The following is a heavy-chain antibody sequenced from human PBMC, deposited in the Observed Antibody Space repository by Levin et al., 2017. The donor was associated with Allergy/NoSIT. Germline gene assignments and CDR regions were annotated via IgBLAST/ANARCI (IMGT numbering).Heavy chain of an antibody. J-gene: IGHJ5*02. V-gene: IGHV4-39*01. CDR3: ARTRWYGDPNNWFDP. D-gene: IGHD4-17*01. CDR2: IYYSGST. Sequence: SQTLSLTCSVSGGSIITSTYYWGWIRQPPGKGLEWIGSIYYSGSTYYKPSLKSRVAMSVDTSQNQFSLKLNSVTAADMAVYYCARTRWYGDPNNWFDPWGQGTLVIVSS. CDR1: GGSIITSTYY.